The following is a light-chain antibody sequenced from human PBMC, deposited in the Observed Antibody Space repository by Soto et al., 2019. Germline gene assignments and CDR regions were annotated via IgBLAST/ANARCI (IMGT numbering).Light chain of an antibody. CDR1: QSISNR. J-gene: IGKJ1*01. Sequence: DIQMTQSPSTLSASVGDRVTITCRASQSISNRLAGYQQKPGKAPKVRIYDASNLERGVPSRFSGSGSGTDFILTISSLQPDYFTTYYCQHYGGMWAFGQGTKVEVK. V-gene: IGKV1-5*01. CDR2: DAS. CDR3: QHYGGMWA.